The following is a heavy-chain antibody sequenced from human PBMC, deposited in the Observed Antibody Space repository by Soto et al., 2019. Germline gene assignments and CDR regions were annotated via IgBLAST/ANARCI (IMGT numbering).Heavy chain of an antibody. CDR3: AYCSGGSCYSYYYYMAV. J-gene: IGHJ6*03. CDR1: GFTFSSYW. V-gene: IGHV3-74*01. Sequence: PGGSLRLSCAASGFTFSSYWMHWVRQAPGKGLVWVSRINSDGSTTSYADSVKGRFTISRDNAKNTLYLQMNSLRAEDTAVYYCAYCSGGSCYSYYYYMAVWGKGTTVTVSS. D-gene: IGHD2-15*01. CDR2: INSDGSTT.